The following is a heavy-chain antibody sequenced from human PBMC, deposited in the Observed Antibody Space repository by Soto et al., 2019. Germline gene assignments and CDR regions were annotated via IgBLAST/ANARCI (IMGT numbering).Heavy chain of an antibody. Sequence: VQLVESGGGVVQPGRSLRLSCAASGFTFSSYTMNWVRQAPGKGLEWVSSISSSASYTYSADSVKGRFTISRDNAHNSLYLQMSSLRAEDTAIYFCARETGYSSTWTNWFDPWGQGTLVTVSS. CDR2: ISSSASYT. J-gene: IGHJ5*02. CDR3: ARETGYSSTWTNWFDP. V-gene: IGHV3-21*01. D-gene: IGHD6-13*01. CDR1: GFTFSSYT.